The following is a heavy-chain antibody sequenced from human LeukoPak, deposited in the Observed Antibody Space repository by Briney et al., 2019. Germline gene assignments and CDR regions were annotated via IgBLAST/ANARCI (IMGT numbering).Heavy chain of an antibody. D-gene: IGHD3-10*01. Sequence: GGSLRLSCAASGFTFSSYWMSWVRQAPGKGLEWVANINGDESEKYYVDSVRARFTISRDNAKNSLNLQMNSLRVDDTAIYYCSRGEGDDYWGQGTLVTVSS. CDR3: SRGEGDDY. CDR1: GFTFSSYW. CDR2: INGDESEK. J-gene: IGHJ4*02. V-gene: IGHV3-7*01.